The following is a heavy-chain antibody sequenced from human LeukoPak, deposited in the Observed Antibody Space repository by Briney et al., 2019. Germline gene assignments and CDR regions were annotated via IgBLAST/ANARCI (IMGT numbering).Heavy chain of an antibody. CDR3: AGGRYSLVDYYYYMDV. D-gene: IGHD3-16*01. Sequence: GASVKVSCKASGGTFSSYAISWVRQAPGQGLEWMGGIIPIFGTANYAQKFQGRVTITTDESTSTAYMELSSLRSEDTAVYYCAGGRYSLVDYYYYMDVWGKGTTVTVSS. J-gene: IGHJ6*03. CDR1: GGTFSSYA. CDR2: IIPIFGTA. V-gene: IGHV1-69*05.